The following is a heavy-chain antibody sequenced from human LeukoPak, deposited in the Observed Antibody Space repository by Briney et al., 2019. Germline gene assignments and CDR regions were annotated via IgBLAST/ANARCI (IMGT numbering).Heavy chain of an antibody. V-gene: IGHV3-11*01. J-gene: IGHJ6*03. D-gene: IGHD2-2*02. Sequence: GGSLRLSCAASGFTVSNNYMSWVRRAAGKGLEWVSYISSSGSTIYYADSVKGRFTISRDNAKNSLYLQMNSLRAEDTAVYYCARVRCSSTSCYIYYYYYMDVWGKGTTVTVSS. CDR1: GFTVSNNY. CDR3: ARVRCSSTSCYIYYYYYMDV. CDR2: ISSSGSTI.